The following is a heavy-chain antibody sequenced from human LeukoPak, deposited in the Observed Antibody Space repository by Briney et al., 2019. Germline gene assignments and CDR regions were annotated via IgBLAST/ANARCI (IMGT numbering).Heavy chain of an antibody. Sequence: PGGSLRLSCAASGFSVSSNYMSWVRQAPGKGLELVSPLYSGGSTFYADSVKGRFTISRDNSKNTLYLQMNSLRAEDTAVYYCARVVTTVTLGAFDIWGQGTMVTVST. D-gene: IGHD4-17*01. J-gene: IGHJ3*02. CDR3: ARVVTTVTLGAFDI. CDR2: LYSGGST. CDR1: GFSVSSNY. V-gene: IGHV3-66*01.